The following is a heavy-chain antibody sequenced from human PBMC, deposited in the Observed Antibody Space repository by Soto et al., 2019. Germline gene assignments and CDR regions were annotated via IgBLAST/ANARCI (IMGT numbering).Heavy chain of an antibody. CDR1: GFNFSHYA. CDR2: ISLDGSNK. J-gene: IGHJ4*02. Sequence: GGSLRLSCEASGFNFSHYAMHWVRQAPGKGLEWLAIISLDGSNKYSAKPVKDRFTISRDNSKSTLYLQMNSLRPEDTAVYYCTNNGAPPVATRFLDSWGQGTPVTVSS. V-gene: IGHV3-30*18. D-gene: IGHD6-19*01. CDR3: TNNGAPPVATRFLDS.